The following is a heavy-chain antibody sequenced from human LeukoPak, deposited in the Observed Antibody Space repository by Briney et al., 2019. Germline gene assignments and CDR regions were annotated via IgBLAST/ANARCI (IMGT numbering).Heavy chain of an antibody. CDR3: ARGRVGERVRGVINVVPFDY. Sequence: SETLSLTCTVSGGSISSYYWSWIRQPAGKGLEWIGRIYTSGSTNYNPSLKSRVTMSVDTSKNQFSLKLSSVTAADTAVYYCARGRVGERVRGVINVVPFDYWGQGTLVTVSS. D-gene: IGHD3-10*01. CDR1: GGSISSYY. CDR2: IYTSGST. J-gene: IGHJ4*02. V-gene: IGHV4-4*07.